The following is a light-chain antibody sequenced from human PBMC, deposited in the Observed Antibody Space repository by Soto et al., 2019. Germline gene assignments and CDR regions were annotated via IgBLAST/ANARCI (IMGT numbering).Light chain of an antibody. CDR1: QRITNC. V-gene: IGKV1-5*01. CDR3: QQYNSYSPLT. J-gene: IGKJ3*01. Sequence: IQMTQSPSTLSASVGDRVTITCRASQRITNCLAWYQQKPGKAPKLLVYDASSLESGVPSRFSGSGSGTDFTLTLSSLQPDDCAIYYCQQYNSYSPLTFGPGTKVDIK. CDR2: DAS.